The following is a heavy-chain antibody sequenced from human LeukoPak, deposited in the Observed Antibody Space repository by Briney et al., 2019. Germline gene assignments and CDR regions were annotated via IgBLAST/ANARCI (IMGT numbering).Heavy chain of an antibody. CDR3: ARYFGDPQGMDV. J-gene: IGHJ6*02. D-gene: IGHD3-10*01. V-gene: IGHV3-30*04. Sequence: GGSLRLSCVGSGFAFSTSAMHWVRQAPGKGLEWVAVTTDDGRSKYYGDSVRGRFTISRDNSKNTLYLQMSSLRAEDTAVYYCARYFGDPQGMDVWGQGTTVTVSS. CDR2: TTDDGRSK. CDR1: GFAFSTSA.